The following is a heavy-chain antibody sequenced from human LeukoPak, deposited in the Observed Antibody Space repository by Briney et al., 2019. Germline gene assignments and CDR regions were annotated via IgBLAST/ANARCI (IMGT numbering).Heavy chain of an antibody. CDR1: GFTFSSYW. CDR3: AKDTGTNWRNWFDF. V-gene: IGHV3-7*03. D-gene: IGHD1-1*01. J-gene: IGHJ5*01. CDR2: IKQDGSEK. Sequence: GGSLRLSCAASGFTFSSYWMSWVRQAPGKGLEWVANIKQDGSEKYYVDSVKGRFTISRDNAKNSLYLQMNSLRAEDTAVYYCAKDTGTNWRNWFDFWGQGTLVTVSS.